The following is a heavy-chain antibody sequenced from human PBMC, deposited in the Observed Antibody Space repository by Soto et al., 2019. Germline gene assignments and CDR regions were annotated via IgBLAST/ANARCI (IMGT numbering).Heavy chain of an antibody. J-gene: IGHJ3*02. CDR2: ISGSGGST. V-gene: IGHV3-23*01. Sequence: EVQLLESGGGLVQPGGSLRLSCAASGFTFSSYAMSWVRQAPGKGLEWVSAISGSGGSTYYADSVKGRFTISRDNSKNTLYLQMNSLRAEYTAVYFCAKSREDIVVVPDRAQNAFDIWGQGTMVTVSS. D-gene: IGHD2-2*01. CDR3: AKSREDIVVVPDRAQNAFDI. CDR1: GFTFSSYA.